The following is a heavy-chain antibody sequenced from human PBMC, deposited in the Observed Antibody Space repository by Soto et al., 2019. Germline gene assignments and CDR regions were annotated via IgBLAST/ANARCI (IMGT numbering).Heavy chain of an antibody. Sequence: GGSLRLSCAASGFTFSSYAMHWVRQAPGKGLEWVAVISYDGSNKYYADSVKGRFTISRDNSKNTLYLQMNSLRAEDTAVYYCARQYSSSGYKAPLYWGQGTLVTVSS. D-gene: IGHD3-22*01. CDR3: ARQYSSSGYKAPLY. V-gene: IGHV3-30-3*01. J-gene: IGHJ4*02. CDR2: ISYDGSNK. CDR1: GFTFSSYA.